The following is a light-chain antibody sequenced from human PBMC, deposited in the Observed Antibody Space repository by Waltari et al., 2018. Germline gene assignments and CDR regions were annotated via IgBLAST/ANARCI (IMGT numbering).Light chain of an antibody. J-gene: IGKJ1*01. CDR2: YAS. Sequence: DIQMTQSPSSMSSSVGDRVTITCRASQSIATFLNWYQQKPGNAPNLLIYYASTLQSGVPSRFRGSGSGTDFTLTISILQPEDFATYYCRQSYTMPWTFGQGTKVDIK. CDR1: QSIATF. CDR3: RQSYTMPWT. V-gene: IGKV1-39*01.